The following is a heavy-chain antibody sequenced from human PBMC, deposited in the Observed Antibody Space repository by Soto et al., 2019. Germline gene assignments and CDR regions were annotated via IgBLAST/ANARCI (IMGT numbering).Heavy chain of an antibody. J-gene: IGHJ4*02. CDR2: IYSGGST. D-gene: IGHD6-13*01. CDR1: GLTVSSNY. CDR3: ARVNGYSSSWYGRAFDY. V-gene: IGHV3-53*02. Sequence: EVQLVETGGGLIQPGGSLRLSCAASGLTVSSNYMSWVRQAPGKGLEWVSVIYSGGSTYYADSVKGRFTISRDNSKNTRYLQMNSLRAEDTAVYYCARVNGYSSSWYGRAFDYWGQGPLVTVSS.